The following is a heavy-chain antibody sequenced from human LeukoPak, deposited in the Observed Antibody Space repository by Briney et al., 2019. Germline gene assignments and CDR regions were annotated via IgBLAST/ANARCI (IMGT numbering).Heavy chain of an antibody. CDR1: GFIFSSYW. V-gene: IGHV3-7*01. J-gene: IGHJ4*02. D-gene: IGHD3-22*01. Sequence: GGSLRLSCAASGFIFSSYWMSWVRQVPGKGLEWAASIKQDGSEKYYVDSVKGRFTISRDNAKNSLYLQMISLRDDDTAVYYCARDKSYDSSGHYYLFTYWGRGILVTVSS. CDR3: ARDKSYDSSGHYYLFTY. CDR2: IKQDGSEK.